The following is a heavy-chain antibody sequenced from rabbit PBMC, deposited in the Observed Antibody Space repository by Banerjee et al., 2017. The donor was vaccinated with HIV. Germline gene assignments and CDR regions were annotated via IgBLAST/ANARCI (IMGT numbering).Heavy chain of an antibody. CDR2: IYVGDGGST. Sequence: QEQLEESGGGLVKPGASLTLTCTASGFSFSSSYWICWVRQAPGKGLEWIACIYVGDGGSTYYASWAKGRFTISKTSSTTVTLQMTSLTAADTATYFCARDLAGVIGWNFGLWGPGTLVTVS. V-gene: IGHV1S45*01. CDR1: GFSFSSSYW. D-gene: IGHD4-1*01. CDR3: ARDLAGVIGWNFGL. J-gene: IGHJ6*01.